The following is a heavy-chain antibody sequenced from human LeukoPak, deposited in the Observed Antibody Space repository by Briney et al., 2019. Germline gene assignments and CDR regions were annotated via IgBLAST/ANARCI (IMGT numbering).Heavy chain of an antibody. J-gene: IGHJ4*02. CDR2: IYTSGNT. Sequence: NPSETLSLTCTVSGGSISSHQWSWIRQPAGKGLEWIGRIYTSGNTNYNPSLKSRVTMSVDTSKNQFSLKLNSVTAADTAVYYCVRGDWDSSWPYFDFWGQGTLVTVSS. CDR3: VRGDWDSSWPYFDF. D-gene: IGHD6-13*01. CDR1: GGSISSHQ. V-gene: IGHV4-4*07.